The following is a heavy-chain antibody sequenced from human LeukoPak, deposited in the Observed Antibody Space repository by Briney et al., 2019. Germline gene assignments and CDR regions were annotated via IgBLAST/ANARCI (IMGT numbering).Heavy chain of an antibody. Sequence: ASVKVSCKASGYTFPSYFMHWVRQAPGQGLEWMGGFDPEDGETIYAQKFQGRVTMTEDTSTDTAYMELSSLRSEDTAVYYCATLVGATGSDYWGQGTLVTVSS. J-gene: IGHJ4*02. V-gene: IGHV1-24*01. CDR2: FDPEDGET. CDR1: GYTFPSYF. CDR3: ATLVGATGSDY. D-gene: IGHD1-26*01.